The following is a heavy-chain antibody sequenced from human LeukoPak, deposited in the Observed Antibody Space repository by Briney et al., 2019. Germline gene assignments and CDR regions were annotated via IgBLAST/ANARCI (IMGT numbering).Heavy chain of an antibody. CDR1: GGSISSYY. D-gene: IGHD3-22*01. CDR3: ARSSDYDSSGYYSNDAFDI. V-gene: IGHV4-59*08. Sequence: PSETLSLTCTVSGGSISSYYWSWIRQPPGKGLEWIGYIYYSGSTNYNPSLKSRVTISVDTSKNQFSLKLSSVTAADTAVYYCARSSDYDSSGYYSNDAFDIWGQGTMVTVSS. J-gene: IGHJ3*02. CDR2: IYYSGST.